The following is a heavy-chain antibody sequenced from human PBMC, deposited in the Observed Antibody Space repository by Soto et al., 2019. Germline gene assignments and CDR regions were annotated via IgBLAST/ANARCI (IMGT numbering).Heavy chain of an antibody. J-gene: IGHJ4*02. CDR3: ARETGLRSSGWSYYFDF. CDR1: GFTLSSYS. D-gene: IGHD6-19*01. V-gene: IGHV3-48*02. Sequence: EVQLVESGGGLVQPGGSLRLSCAASGFTLSSYSMHWVRQAPGKGLEWVSYISGSGGTIYYADSVKGRFTISRDNAKHSLSVQMNSLRDEDTAVSLCARETGLRSSGWSYYFDFWGQGTRVTVSS. CDR2: ISGSGGTI.